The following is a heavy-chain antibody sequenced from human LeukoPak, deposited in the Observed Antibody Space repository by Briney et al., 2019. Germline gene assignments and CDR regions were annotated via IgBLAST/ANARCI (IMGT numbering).Heavy chain of an antibody. J-gene: IGHJ4*02. CDR3: VKGRMSEDGLDF. D-gene: IGHD5-24*01. Sequence: GGSLRLSCEASGFTFGRSAMTWVRQTPGKGLEWFSSISSSGNTYYADSMKGRFTISRDNSKNLVNLQMNSLRAEDTAIYYCVKGRMSEDGLDFWGQGSLVTVSS. CDR2: ISSSGNT. CDR1: GFTFGRSA. V-gene: IGHV3-23*01.